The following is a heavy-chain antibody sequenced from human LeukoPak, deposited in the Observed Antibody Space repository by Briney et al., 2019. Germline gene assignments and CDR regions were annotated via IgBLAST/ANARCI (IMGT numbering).Heavy chain of an antibody. V-gene: IGHV3-30-3*01. CDR3: ARGLGLEDVVAAPTDPDFDY. D-gene: IGHD6-25*01. CDR2: ISYDGNNK. J-gene: IGHJ4*02. Sequence: PGRSLRLSCAASGFTFSSYAMHWVRQAPGKGLEWVAVISYDGNNKYYADSVKGRFTISRDNSKNTLYLQMNSLRAEDTAIYYCARGLGLEDVVAAPTDPDFDYWGQGILVTVAS. CDR1: GFTFSSYA.